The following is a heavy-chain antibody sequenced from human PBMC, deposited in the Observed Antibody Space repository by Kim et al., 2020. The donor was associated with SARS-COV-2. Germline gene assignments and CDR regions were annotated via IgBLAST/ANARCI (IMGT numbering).Heavy chain of an antibody. Sequence: GGSLRLSCSASGFTFSSYAMHWVRQAPGKGLEYVSAISSNGGSTYYADSVKGRFTISRDNSKNTLYLQMSSLRAEDTAVYYCVKVPSLYDSSGYYLDYWGQGTLVTVSS. CDR3: VKVPSLYDSSGYYLDY. CDR1: GFTFSSYA. V-gene: IGHV3-64D*09. CDR2: ISSNGGST. J-gene: IGHJ4*02. D-gene: IGHD3-22*01.